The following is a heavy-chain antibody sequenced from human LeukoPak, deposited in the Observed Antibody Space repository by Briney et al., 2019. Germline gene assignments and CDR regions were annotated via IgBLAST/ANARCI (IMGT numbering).Heavy chain of an antibody. CDR2: IYYTGST. CDR1: GDSISNYY. D-gene: IGHD5-12*01. Sequence: NPSETLSLTCTVSGDSISNYYWTWIRQPPGKGLEWIGYIYYTGSTNYNPSLKSRVTISVDTSKNQFSLKLSSVTAADTAVYYCARASGYAEVEYWGQGTLVTVSS. CDR3: ARASGYAEVEY. V-gene: IGHV4-59*01. J-gene: IGHJ4*02.